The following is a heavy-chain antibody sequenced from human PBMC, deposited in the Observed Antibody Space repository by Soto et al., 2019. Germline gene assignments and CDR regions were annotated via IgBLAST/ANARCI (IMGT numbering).Heavy chain of an antibody. CDR2: IDPSDSYT. CDR1: GYSFTSYW. J-gene: IGHJ6*02. CDR3: ARQYGSGSYLGPYGMDV. Sequence: LGESLKISCKGSGYSFTSYWISWVRQMPGKGLEWMGRIDPSDSYTNYSPSFQGHVTISADKSISTAYLQWSSLKASDTAMYYCARQYGSGSYLGPYGMDVWGQGTTVTVSS. V-gene: IGHV5-10-1*01. D-gene: IGHD3-10*01.